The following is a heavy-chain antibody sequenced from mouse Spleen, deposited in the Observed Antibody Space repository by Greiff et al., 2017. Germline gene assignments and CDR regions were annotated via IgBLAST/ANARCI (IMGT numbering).Heavy chain of an antibody. Sequence: QVQLQQSGAELVRPGTSVKVSCKASGYAFTNYLIEWVKQRPGQGLEWIGMINPGSGGTNYNEKFKGKATLTADKSSSTAYMQLSSLTSEDSAVYFCARYYDNDGFAYWGQGTLVTVSA. CDR2: INPGSGGT. CDR1: GYAFTNYL. V-gene: IGHV1-54*01. CDR3: ARYYDNDGFAY. D-gene: IGHD2-4*01. J-gene: IGHJ3*01.